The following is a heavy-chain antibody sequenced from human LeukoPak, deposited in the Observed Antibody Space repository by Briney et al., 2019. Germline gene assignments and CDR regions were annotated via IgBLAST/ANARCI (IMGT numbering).Heavy chain of an antibody. CDR1: GFTFSSYA. J-gene: IGHJ4*02. V-gene: IGHV3-23*01. D-gene: IGHD5-18*01. Sequence: GGSLRLSGAASGFTFSSYAMSWVRQAPGKGLEWVSAISGSGGSTYYADSVKGRFTISRDNAKNSLYLQMNSLRAEDTAVYYCARDRGYSYGLRPYYFDYWGQGTLVTVSS. CDR2: ISGSGGST. CDR3: ARDRGYSYGLRPYYFDY.